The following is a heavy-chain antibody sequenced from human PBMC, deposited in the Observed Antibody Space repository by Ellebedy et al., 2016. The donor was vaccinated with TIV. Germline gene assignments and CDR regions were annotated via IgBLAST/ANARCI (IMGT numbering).Heavy chain of an antibody. CDR3: VGCGVFNL. CDR2: INRDGSSA. CDR1: EFTFSNHW. D-gene: IGHD3-3*01. J-gene: IGHJ5*02. Sequence: PGGSLRLSCAASEFTFSNHWMHWVRQAPGKGLVWVSRINRDGSSANYADAVKGRFTIYRDNAENTVDLKGNSLRAEDTAVDYCVGCGVFNLWGQGAPVTVSS. V-gene: IGHV3-74*01.